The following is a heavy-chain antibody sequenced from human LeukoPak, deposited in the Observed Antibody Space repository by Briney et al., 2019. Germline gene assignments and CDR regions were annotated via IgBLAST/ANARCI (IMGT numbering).Heavy chain of an antibody. D-gene: IGHD2-8*02. CDR3: ARDSPYGTAGY. CDR1: GFTFSSYS. J-gene: IGHJ4*02. CDR2: ISSSSSYI. V-gene: IGHV3-21*01. Sequence: GGSLRLSCVASGFTFSSYSMNWVRQAPGKGLEWVSSISSSSSYIYYADSVKGRFTISRDNTKNSLYLQMNSLRAEDTAVYYCARDSPYGTAGYWGQGTLVTVSS.